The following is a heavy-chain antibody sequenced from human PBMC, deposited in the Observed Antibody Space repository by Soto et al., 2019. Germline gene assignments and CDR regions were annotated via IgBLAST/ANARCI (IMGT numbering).Heavy chain of an antibody. CDR1: GYSFTSYW. CDR2: IYPGDSDT. J-gene: IGHJ3*02. D-gene: IGHD5-18*01. CDR3: ARQPVDTATDGAFDI. Sequence: EVQLVPSGAEVKKPGESLKISCKGSGYSFTSYWIGWVRQMPGKGLEWMGIIYPGDSDTRYSPSFQGQVTISADKSISTANLQWSSLKASDTAMYYCARQPVDTATDGAFDIWGQGTMVTVSS. V-gene: IGHV5-51*01.